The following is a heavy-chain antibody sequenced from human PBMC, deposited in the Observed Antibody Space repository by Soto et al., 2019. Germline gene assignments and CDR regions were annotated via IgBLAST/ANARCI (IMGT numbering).Heavy chain of an antibody. CDR2: ISASGSNT. CDR3: AKDPVVKAIFFLFEY. Sequence: GGSLRLSCAASVLTFSSFVVSWVRQAPGKGLEWVSSISASGSNTYYAESVKGRFAISRDNSRNTLYLQMNSLRAEDTAIYFCAKDPVVKAIFFLFEYWGQGTPVTVSS. CDR1: VLTFSSFV. J-gene: IGHJ4*02. D-gene: IGHD3-9*01. V-gene: IGHV3-23*01.